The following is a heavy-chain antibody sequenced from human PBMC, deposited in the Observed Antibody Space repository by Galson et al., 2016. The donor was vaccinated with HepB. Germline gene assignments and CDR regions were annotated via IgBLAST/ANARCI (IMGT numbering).Heavy chain of an antibody. J-gene: IGHJ6*02. CDR1: GLPVSDEY. CDR3: AKRPYSYGWHYGMDV. V-gene: IGHV3-53*01. D-gene: IGHD5-18*01. CDR2: FYRGGNT. Sequence: SLRLSCATVGLPVSDEYMTWVRLVPGKGLEWVSLFYRGGNTYYADSVKGRFTISRDNSKNILYLQMKSLRDEDTAVYYCAKRPYSYGWHYGMDVWGQGTTVTVSS.